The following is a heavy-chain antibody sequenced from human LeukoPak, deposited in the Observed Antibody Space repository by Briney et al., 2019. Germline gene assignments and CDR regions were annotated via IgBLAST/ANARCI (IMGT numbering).Heavy chain of an antibody. CDR1: GFTFSSYA. CDR3: AKDPSITMVRTKFDY. J-gene: IGHJ4*02. D-gene: IGHD3-10*01. Sequence: GGSLRLSCAASGFTFSSYAMSWVRQAPGKGLEWVSAISGSGGSTYYADSVKGRFTISRDNSKNTLYLQMNSLRAEGTAVYYCAKDPSITMVRTKFDYWGQGTLVTVSS. V-gene: IGHV3-23*01. CDR2: ISGSGGST.